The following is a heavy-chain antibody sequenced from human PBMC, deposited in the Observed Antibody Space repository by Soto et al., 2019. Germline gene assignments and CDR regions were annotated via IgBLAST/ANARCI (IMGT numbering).Heavy chain of an antibody. CDR3: ARGEGGFQH. Sequence: QVQLPQWGAGLLKPSETLSLTCAVYGGSFSGYYWSWIRQPPRKGLEWIGEINHSGSTNYNPSLKSRVTISVDTSKNQFPLKLGSVTAADTAVYYCARGEGGFQHWGQGTLVTVSS. V-gene: IGHV4-34*01. CDR1: GGSFSGYY. CDR2: INHSGST. J-gene: IGHJ1*01.